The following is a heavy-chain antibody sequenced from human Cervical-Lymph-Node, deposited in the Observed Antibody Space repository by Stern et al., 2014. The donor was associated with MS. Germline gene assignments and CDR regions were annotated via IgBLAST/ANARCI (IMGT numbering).Heavy chain of an antibody. D-gene: IGHD3-9*01. J-gene: IGHJ4*02. CDR3: ARGQAAHFDG. CDR2: IIPMFGKA. Sequence: QDQLVQSGPEMKKPGSSVKISCKASGDTFSSYAFSWVRQGPGQGLEWMGLIIPMFGKADYAQKFQGRVTITADESTRTAYMELSSLRSEDTAIYYCARGQAAHFDGWGQGTLVTVSS. V-gene: IGHV1-69*12. CDR1: GDTFSSYA.